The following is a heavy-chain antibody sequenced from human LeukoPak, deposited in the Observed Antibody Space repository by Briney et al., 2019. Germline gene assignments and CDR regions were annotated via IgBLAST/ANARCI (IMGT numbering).Heavy chain of an antibody. D-gene: IGHD7-27*01. V-gene: IGHV4-59*01. Sequence: SETLSLTCTVSGGSISSYYWSWIRQPPGKGLEWIGHIYYSGSTNYNPSLKSRVTISVDTSKNQFSLKLSSLTVADTAVYYCARNGDQNWFDPWGQGTLVTVSS. CDR3: ARNGDQNWFDP. CDR1: GGSISSYY. CDR2: IYYSGST. J-gene: IGHJ5*02.